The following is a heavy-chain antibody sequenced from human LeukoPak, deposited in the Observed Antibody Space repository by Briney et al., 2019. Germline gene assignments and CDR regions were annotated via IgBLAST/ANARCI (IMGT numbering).Heavy chain of an antibody. CDR1: GGSIKSHF. V-gene: IGHV4-59*11. J-gene: IGHJ6*03. Sequence: SETLSLTCTVSGGSIKSHFWSWVRQPPGKRLEWIGYIFHSGSTNYNPSLKSRVTISVDKSQNQFSLKVNSLTAADTAVYYCATNGYYCMDVWGKGTTVTVPS. CDR3: ATNGYYCMDV. CDR2: IFHSGST. D-gene: IGHD2-8*01.